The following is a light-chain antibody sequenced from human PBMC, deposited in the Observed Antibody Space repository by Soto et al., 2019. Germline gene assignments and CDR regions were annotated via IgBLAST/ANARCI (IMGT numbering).Light chain of an antibody. V-gene: IGKV3-15*01. Sequence: EIVMTQSTATLSVSPGERATLSCRASQSVSSNLAWYQQKPGQAPRLLISGASTRATGIPARFSGSGSGTEFTLTISSLQSEDFAVYYCQQYNYWPPWTFGQGTKVEIK. CDR1: QSVSSN. CDR2: GAS. CDR3: QQYNYWPPWT. J-gene: IGKJ1*01.